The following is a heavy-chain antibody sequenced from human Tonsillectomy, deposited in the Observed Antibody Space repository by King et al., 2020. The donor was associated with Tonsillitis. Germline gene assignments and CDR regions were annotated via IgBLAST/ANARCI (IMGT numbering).Heavy chain of an antibody. J-gene: IGHJ5*02. CDR3: ARQGGITMITRGTWFDP. CDR1: GASISSSNYY. D-gene: IGHD3-22*01. V-gene: IGHV4-39*07. CDR2: IYYSGST. Sequence: QLQESGPGLVKPSETLSLTCTVSGASISSSNYYWGWIRQPPGKGLEWIGSIYYSGSTYYNPSLKSRVTISVDTSKNQFSLKLSSVTAADTAVYYCARQGGITMITRGTWFDPWGQGILVTVSS.